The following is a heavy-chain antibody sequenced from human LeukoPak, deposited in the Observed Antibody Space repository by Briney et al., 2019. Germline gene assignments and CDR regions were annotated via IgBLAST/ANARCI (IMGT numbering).Heavy chain of an antibody. V-gene: IGHV3-21*01. CDR3: ARDSYYYDSSGDY. D-gene: IGHD3-22*01. Sequence: PGGSLRLSCAASGFTLSTYSLNWVRQAPGKGLEWVSSISSSSLYIYYADSVKGRFTISRDNAKNSLFLQMNSLRAEDTAVYYCARDSYYYDSSGDYWGQGTLVTVSS. CDR2: ISSSSLYI. J-gene: IGHJ4*02. CDR1: GFTLSTYS.